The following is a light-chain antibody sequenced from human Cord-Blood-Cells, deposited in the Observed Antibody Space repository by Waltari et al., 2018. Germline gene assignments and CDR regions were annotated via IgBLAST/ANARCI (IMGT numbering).Light chain of an antibody. J-gene: IGKJ2*01. CDR1: QSVSSSY. Sequence: EIVLTQSTGTLSLSPAVRATLFCRTSQSVSSSYLAWYQQKPGQAPRLLIYGASSRATGIPDRFSGSGSGTDFTLTISRLEPEDFAVYYCQQYGSSPPYTFGQGTKLEIK. V-gene: IGKV3-20*01. CDR3: QQYGSSPPYT. CDR2: GAS.